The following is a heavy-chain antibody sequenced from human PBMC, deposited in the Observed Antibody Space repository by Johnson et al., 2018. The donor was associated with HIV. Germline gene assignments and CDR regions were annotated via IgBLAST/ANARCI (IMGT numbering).Heavy chain of an antibody. Sequence: VQLVESGGGLVQPGGSLRLSCAASGFTFSTYDMHWVRQTTGKRLEWVSAIGTAGDTYYPGSVEGRFTISRDNSKNTLYLQMNSLRAEDTAVYYCAKDERLVATADYGSERGAFDIWGQGRMVTVSS. CDR2: IGTAGDT. CDR1: GFTFSTYD. J-gene: IGHJ3*02. D-gene: IGHD3-10*01. V-gene: IGHV3-13*01. CDR3: AKDERLVATADYGSERGAFDI.